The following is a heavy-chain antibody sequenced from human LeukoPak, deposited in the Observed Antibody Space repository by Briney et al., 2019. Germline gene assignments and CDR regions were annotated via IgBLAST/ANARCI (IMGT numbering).Heavy chain of an antibody. CDR1: VGSINSGNW. CDR3: ATAPILRGEGGEHYKYGMDV. D-gene: IGHD2-2*02. CDR2: IYHNGTP. Sequence: PSGTLSLTCAVSVGSINSGNWWSWVRQSPGEGLEWIGEIYHNGTPNYNPSLKSRVTISADTFKNHFSLKMTSVTAADTAVYYCATAPILRGEGGEHYKYGMDVWGQGTTVIVSS. J-gene: IGHJ6*02. V-gene: IGHV4-4*02.